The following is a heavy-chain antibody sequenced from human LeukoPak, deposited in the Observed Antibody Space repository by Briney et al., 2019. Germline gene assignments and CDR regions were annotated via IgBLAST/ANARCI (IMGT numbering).Heavy chain of an antibody. CDR3: ARDRGWYGMDV. V-gene: IGHV3-7*01. CDR1: GFTFSSYD. J-gene: IGHJ6*02. CDR2: IKQDGSEK. D-gene: IGHD6-19*01. Sequence: PGRSLRLSCAASGFTFSSYDMHWVRQAPGKGLEWVANIKQDGSEKYYVDSVKGRFTISSDNAKNSLYLQMNSLRAEDTAVYYCARDRGWYGMDVWGQGTTVTVSS.